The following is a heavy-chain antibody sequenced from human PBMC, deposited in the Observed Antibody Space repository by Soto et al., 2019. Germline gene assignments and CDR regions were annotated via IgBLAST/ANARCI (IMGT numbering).Heavy chain of an antibody. CDR2: IYYSGST. Sequence: SETLSLTCTVSGGSISSGDYYWSWIRQPPGKGLEWIGYIYYSGSTYYNPSLKSRVTISVDTSKNQFSLKLSSVTAADTAVYYCARDHTVTTAWDGMDVWGQGTTVTVSS. D-gene: IGHD4-4*01. CDR1: GGSISSGDYY. CDR3: ARDHTVTTAWDGMDV. J-gene: IGHJ6*02. V-gene: IGHV4-30-4*01.